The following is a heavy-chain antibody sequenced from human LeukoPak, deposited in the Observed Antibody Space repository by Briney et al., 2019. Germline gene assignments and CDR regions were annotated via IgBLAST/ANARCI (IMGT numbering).Heavy chain of an antibody. J-gene: IGHJ4*02. CDR1: GFTFDDYG. Sequence: PGGSLRLSCAASGFTFDDYGMSWVRQAPGKGLEWVSRINTDGSSTSYADSVKGRFTISRDNAKNTLYLQMNSLRAEDTAVYYCARGRRSGDYWGQGTLVTVSS. D-gene: IGHD1-1*01. CDR2: INTDGSST. CDR3: ARGRRSGDY. V-gene: IGHV3-74*01.